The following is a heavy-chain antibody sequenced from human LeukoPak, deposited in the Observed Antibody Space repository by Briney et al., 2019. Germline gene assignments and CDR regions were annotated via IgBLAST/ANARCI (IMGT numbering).Heavy chain of an antibody. J-gene: IGHJ4*02. V-gene: IGHV3-33*01. CDR3: ARGPLGQLLYFDY. Sequence: GGSLRLSCAASGFTFSSYGMHWVRQAPGKGLEWVAVIWYDGSNKYYADSVKGRFTISRDNSKNTLYLQMNSLRAEDTAVYYCARGPLGQLLYFDYWGQGTLVTVSS. CDR1: GFTFSSYG. CDR2: IWYDGSNK. D-gene: IGHD2-2*01.